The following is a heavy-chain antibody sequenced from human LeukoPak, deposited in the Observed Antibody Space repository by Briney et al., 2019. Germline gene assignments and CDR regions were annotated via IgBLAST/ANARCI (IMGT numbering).Heavy chain of an antibody. J-gene: IGHJ5*02. D-gene: IGHD3-10*01. CDR1: GYTFTGYY. V-gene: IGHV1-2*02. CDR3: ARDLLMYYSGSGEST. CDR2: INPHSGGT. Sequence: ASVKVSCKASGYTFTGYYTHWVRQAPGQGLEWMGWINPHSGGTNYAQKFQGRVPMTRDTSISTAYMELSRLRSDDTAVYYCARDLLMYYSGSGESTWGQGTLVTVSS.